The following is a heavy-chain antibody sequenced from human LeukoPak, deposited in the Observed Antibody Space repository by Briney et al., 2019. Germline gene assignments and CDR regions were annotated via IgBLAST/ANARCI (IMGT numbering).Heavy chain of an antibody. CDR2: ISSSSSTI. CDR3: ARSSGSYLSPGFDY. D-gene: IGHD3-10*01. Sequence: GGSLRLSCAASGFTFSSYSMNWVRQAPGKGLEWVSYISSSSSTIYYADSVKGRFTISRDNAKNSLYLQMNSLRAEDTAVYYCARSSGSYLSPGFDYWGQGTLVTVSS. V-gene: IGHV3-48*01. CDR1: GFTFSSYS. J-gene: IGHJ4*02.